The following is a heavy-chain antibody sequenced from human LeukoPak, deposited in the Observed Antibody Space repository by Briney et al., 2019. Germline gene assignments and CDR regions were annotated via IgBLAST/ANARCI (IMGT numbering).Heavy chain of an antibody. J-gene: IGHJ4*02. V-gene: IGHV3-66*02. D-gene: IGHD1-1*01. CDR2: ICSGGST. Sequence: PGGSLRLSCAASGFTVSTNEMSWVRQAPGKGLEWVSVICSGGSTYYADSVKGRFTISRDNSKNTLYLQMNSLRAEDTAVYYCAKGKNWNDGIFDYWGQGTLVTVSS. CDR3: AKGKNWNDGIFDY. CDR1: GFTVSTNE.